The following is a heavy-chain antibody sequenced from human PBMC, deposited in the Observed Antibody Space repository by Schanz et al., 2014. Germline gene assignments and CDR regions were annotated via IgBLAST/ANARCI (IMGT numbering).Heavy chain of an antibody. Sequence: AQLVDSGGGLVKPGGSLRLSCAASGFTFRGYAMSWVRQAPGRGLEWVSIISGSGGNTYYADAVRGRFTISRDNSKTTVYLQMNSLRAEDTAVYYCAKDAENTAMITDYFDYWGQGTLVTVSS. CDR1: GFTFRGYA. CDR3: AKDAENTAMITDYFDY. V-gene: IGHV3-23*04. D-gene: IGHD5-18*01. J-gene: IGHJ4*02. CDR2: ISGSGGNT.